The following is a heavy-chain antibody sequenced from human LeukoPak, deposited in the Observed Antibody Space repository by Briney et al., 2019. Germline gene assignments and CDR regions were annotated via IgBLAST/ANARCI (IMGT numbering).Heavy chain of an antibody. V-gene: IGHV1-18*01. J-gene: IGHJ4*02. CDR3: ARIAYCGGDCYTTYFDY. CDR1: GYTFTTYG. Sequence: ASGKVSCKASGYTFTTYGIAWVRRAPGQGLEWMGWISAYNGNTNSAQKLQGRVTVTTDTSTSTAYMELRNLRSDDTAVYYCARIAYCGGDCYTTYFDYWGQGTLVTVSS. D-gene: IGHD2-21*01. CDR2: ISAYNGNT.